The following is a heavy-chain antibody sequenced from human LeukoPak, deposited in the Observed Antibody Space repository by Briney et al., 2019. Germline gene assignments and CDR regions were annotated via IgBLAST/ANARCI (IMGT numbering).Heavy chain of an antibody. J-gene: IGHJ3*02. V-gene: IGHV1-69*04. CDR2: IIPILGIA. Sequence: GASVKVSCKASGGTFSSYAISWVRRAPGQGLEWMGRIIPILGIANFAQKFQGRVTITADKYTSKAYMALSSLRSEDTAVYYCASGGNSVHDAFDNCCDRRIVAVFS. CDR1: GGTFSSYA. CDR3: ASGGNSVHDAFDN. D-gene: IGHD4-23*01.